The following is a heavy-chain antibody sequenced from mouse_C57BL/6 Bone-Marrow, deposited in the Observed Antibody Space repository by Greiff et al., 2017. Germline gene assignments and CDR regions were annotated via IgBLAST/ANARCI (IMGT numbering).Heavy chain of an antibody. J-gene: IGHJ4*01. D-gene: IGHD2-3*01. CDR2: IHPNSGST. Sequence: QVQLQQPGAELVKPGASVKLSCKASGYTFTSSWMHWVKQRPGQGLEWIGMIHPNSGSTNYNEKFKSKATLTVDTSSSTAYMQLSSLTSEDSAVYYCAREGDGYSYAMDYWGQGTSVTVSS. CDR1: GYTFTSSW. CDR3: AREGDGYSYAMDY. V-gene: IGHV1-64*01.